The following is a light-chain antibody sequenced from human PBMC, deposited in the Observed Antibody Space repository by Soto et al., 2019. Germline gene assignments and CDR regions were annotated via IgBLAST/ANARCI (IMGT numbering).Light chain of an antibody. CDR2: GAS. CDR1: QSVTTY. Sequence: EVVLTQSPATLSLSPGETATLSCRASQSVTTYLAWYQQKPGQAPRLLSYGASSRATGIPDRVSGRGAGTEFSFTVTSLQSEDFAVYECQQYDQWPITFGQGTRLEIK. V-gene: IGKV3D-15*01. J-gene: IGKJ5*01. CDR3: QQYDQWPIT.